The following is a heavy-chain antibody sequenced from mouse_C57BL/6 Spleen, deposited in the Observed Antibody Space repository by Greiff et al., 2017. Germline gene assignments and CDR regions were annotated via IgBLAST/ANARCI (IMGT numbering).Heavy chain of an antibody. V-gene: IGHV1-82*01. CDR2: IYPGDGDT. J-gene: IGHJ1*03. CDR1: GYAFSSSW. CDR3: ARGRGWSSDV. Sequence: VQLQQSGPELVKPGASVKISCKASGYAFSSSWMNWVKQRPGKGLEWIGRIYPGDGDTNYNGKFKGKATLTADKSSSTAYMQLSSLTSEDSAVYFCARGRGWSSDVWGTGTTVTVSS.